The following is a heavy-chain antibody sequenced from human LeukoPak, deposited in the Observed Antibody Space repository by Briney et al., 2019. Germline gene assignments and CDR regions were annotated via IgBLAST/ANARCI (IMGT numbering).Heavy chain of an antibody. D-gene: IGHD3-16*01. CDR2: TRSKVYRGST. Sequence: PGGSLRLSCRVSGLSFGDSAVTWVRQAPGKGLEWVGCTRSKVYRGSTDYAASVKGRFIISRDESESIAYLQMDSLITEDTAMYDCARGERDFDYWGQGTLVTVSS. J-gene: IGHJ4*02. CDR3: ARGERDFDY. CDR1: GLSFGDSA. V-gene: IGHV3-49*04.